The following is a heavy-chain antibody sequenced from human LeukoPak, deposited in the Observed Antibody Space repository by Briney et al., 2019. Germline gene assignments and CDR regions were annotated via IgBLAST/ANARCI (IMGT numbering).Heavy chain of an antibody. CDR2: ISSTGDT. CDR1: GLRFSGYG. J-gene: IGHJ4*02. Sequence: GGSLRLSCAASGLRFSGYGMNWVRQAPGKGLEWTSFISSTGDTSYADSVKGRFTISRDNAKNSLFLQMNSLRDEDTAVYYCASGPLGWSDYWGQGALVTVSS. D-gene: IGHD1-26*01. CDR3: ASGPLGWSDY. V-gene: IGHV3-48*02.